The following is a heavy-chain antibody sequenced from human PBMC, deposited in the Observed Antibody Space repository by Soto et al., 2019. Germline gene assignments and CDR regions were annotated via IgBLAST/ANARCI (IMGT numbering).Heavy chain of an antibody. CDR2: ISSSGSTI. CDR1: GLTFIDYY. Sequence: GGSLRLSCTASGLTFIDYYMSWIRQATGKGLEWVSYISSSGSTIYYADSVKSRISMSVDTSKNQFSLKLSSVTAADTAVYYCARHVVESLSFGERVHHFDYWGHGTLVTVSS. J-gene: IGHJ4*01. V-gene: IGHV3-11*01. D-gene: IGHD3-10*01. CDR3: ARHVVESLSFGERVHHFDY.